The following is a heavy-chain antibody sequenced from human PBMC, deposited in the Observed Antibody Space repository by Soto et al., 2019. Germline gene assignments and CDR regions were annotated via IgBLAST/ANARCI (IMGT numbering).Heavy chain of an antibody. Sequence: SETLSLTCTVSGGSISSGGYYWSWIRQHPGKGLEWIGYIYYSGSTNYNPSLKSRVTISVDASKNQFSLKLSSVTAADTAVYYCARVSSSWGLVNYFDYWGQGTLVTVSS. CDR2: IYYSGST. CDR3: ARVSSSWGLVNYFDY. J-gene: IGHJ4*02. V-gene: IGHV4-61*08. CDR1: GGSISSGGYY. D-gene: IGHD6-13*01.